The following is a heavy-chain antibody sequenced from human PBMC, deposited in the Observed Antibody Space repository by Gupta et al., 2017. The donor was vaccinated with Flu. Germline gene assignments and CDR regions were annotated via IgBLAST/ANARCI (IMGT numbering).Heavy chain of an antibody. CDR2: ISSSSSYT. Sequence: QVQLVESGGGLVKPGRSLRLSCAASGFTFSDYSMSWIRQAPGKGLEWVSYISSSSSYTNYADSVKGRFTISRDNAKNSLYLQMNSLRAEDTAVYYCARLPSYDSSGYSRPFDYWGQGTLVTVSS. J-gene: IGHJ4*02. CDR3: ARLPSYDSSGYSRPFDY. CDR1: GFTFSDYS. D-gene: IGHD3-22*01. V-gene: IGHV3-11*05.